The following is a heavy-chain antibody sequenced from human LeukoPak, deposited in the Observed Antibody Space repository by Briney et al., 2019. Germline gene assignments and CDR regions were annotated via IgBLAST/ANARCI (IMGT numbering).Heavy chain of an antibody. CDR2: IYHSGST. J-gene: IGHJ5*02. CDR1: GGSISSYY. CDR3: ARESQYYDILTGYYSWFDP. Sequence: PSETLSLTCTVSGGSISSYYWGWIRQPPGKGLEWIGSIYHSGSTYYNPSLKSRVTISVDTSKNQFSLKLSSVTAADTAVYYCARESQYYDILTGYYSWFDPWGQGTLVTVSS. V-gene: IGHV4-38-2*02. D-gene: IGHD3-9*01.